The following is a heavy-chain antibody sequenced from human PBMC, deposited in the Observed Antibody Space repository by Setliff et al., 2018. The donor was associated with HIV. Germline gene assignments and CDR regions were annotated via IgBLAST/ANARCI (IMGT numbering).Heavy chain of an antibody. CDR2: ISGLGGGTI. CDR1: GFTFDSYS. V-gene: IGHV3-48*01. CDR3: ARAGVVEGYYYYYYMDV. D-gene: IGHD2-15*01. J-gene: IGHJ6*03. Sequence: GGSLRLSCATSGFTFDSYSIIWVRQVPGKGLEWVSYISGLGGGTIYYADSVRGRFTISRDDAEKSAYLQMNSLRAEDTAVYYCARAGVVEGYYYYYYMDVWGKGTTVTVSS.